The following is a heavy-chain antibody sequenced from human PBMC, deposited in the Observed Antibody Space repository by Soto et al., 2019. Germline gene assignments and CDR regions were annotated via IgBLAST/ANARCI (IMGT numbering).Heavy chain of an antibody. J-gene: IGHJ6*02. CDR3: AKIPSDIVVVVAATPFGMDV. D-gene: IGHD2-15*01. CDR2: ISGSGGST. V-gene: IGHV3-23*01. Sequence: GGSLRLSCAASGFTFSSYAMIWVRQAPGKGLEWVSAISGSGGSTYYADSVKGRFTISRDNSKNTLYLQMNSLRAEDTAVYYCAKIPSDIVVVVAATPFGMDVWGQGTTVTVSS. CDR1: GFTFSSYA.